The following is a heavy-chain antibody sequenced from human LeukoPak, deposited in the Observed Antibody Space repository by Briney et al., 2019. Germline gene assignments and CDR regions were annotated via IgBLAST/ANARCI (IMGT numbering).Heavy chain of an antibody. Sequence: KPSETLSLTCTVSGGSISSYYWSWIRQPPGKGLEWIGYIYYSGSTNYNPSLKSRVTISVDTSKNQFSLKLSSVTAADTAVYYCARQSPFYYDSSGPCYYFDYWGQGTLVTVSS. V-gene: IGHV4-59*08. CDR1: GGSISSYY. CDR3: ARQSPFYYDSSGPCYYFDY. J-gene: IGHJ4*02. D-gene: IGHD3-22*01. CDR2: IYYSGST.